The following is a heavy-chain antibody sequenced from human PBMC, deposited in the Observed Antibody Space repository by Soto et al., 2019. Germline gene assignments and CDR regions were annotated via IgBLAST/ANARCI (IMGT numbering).Heavy chain of an antibody. CDR3: ARAKSNYQTFDH. CDR1: GDSISSYY. D-gene: IGHD4-4*01. V-gene: IGHV4-59*01. Sequence: SGTRSLTCTVSGDSISSYYWSWIRQPPGKGLEWIGYIYYSGSTTYNPSLRSRVTMSVDTSKNQFSLRLSSVTAADTAVYYCARAKSNYQTFDHWGQGSQVTVSS. CDR2: IYYSGST. J-gene: IGHJ4*02.